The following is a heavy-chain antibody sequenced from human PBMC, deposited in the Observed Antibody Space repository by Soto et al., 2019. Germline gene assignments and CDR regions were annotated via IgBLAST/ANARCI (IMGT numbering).Heavy chain of an antibody. Sequence: QVQLVESGGGVVQPGRSLRLSCAASGFTFSSYGMHWVRQAPGKGLEWVAVIWYDGSNKYYADSVKGRFTISRDNYKNTLYLQMNCLRAEDTAVYYCARGGSSSWYLPFDYWGQGTLVTVSS. CDR2: IWYDGSNK. V-gene: IGHV3-33*01. CDR1: GFTFSSYG. J-gene: IGHJ4*02. D-gene: IGHD6-13*01. CDR3: ARGGSSSWYLPFDY.